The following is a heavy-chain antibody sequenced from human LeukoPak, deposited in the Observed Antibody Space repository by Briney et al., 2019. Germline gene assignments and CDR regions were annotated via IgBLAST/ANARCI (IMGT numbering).Heavy chain of an antibody. CDR3: AKDVNYYDSSAY. D-gene: IGHD3-22*01. CDR1: GFTFSSYA. CDR2: ISGSGGST. V-gene: IGHV3-23*01. Sequence: GGSLRLSFAASGFTFSSYAMSWVRQAPGKGLEWVSAISGSGGSTYYADSVKGRFTISRDNSKNTLYLQMNSLRAEDTAVYYCAKDVNYYDSSAYWGQGTLVTVSS. J-gene: IGHJ4*02.